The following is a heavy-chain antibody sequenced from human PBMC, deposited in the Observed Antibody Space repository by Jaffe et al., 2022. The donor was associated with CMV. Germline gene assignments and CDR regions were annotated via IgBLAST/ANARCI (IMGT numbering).Heavy chain of an antibody. CDR1: NGSFSGDY. V-gene: IGHV4-34*01. J-gene: IGHJ6*03. Sequence: QVQLQQWGAGLLKPSETLSLTCTIYNGSFSGDYWSWIRQSPGEGLEWLGEINQSGSTNYNPSLKSRVTISVDTSKNQFSLELSSVTAADTAVYFCARGGYCSGGNCYWNRGYYIDVWGKGTTVTVSS. CDR2: INQSGST. CDR3: ARGGYCSGGNCYWNRGYYIDV. D-gene: IGHD2-15*01.